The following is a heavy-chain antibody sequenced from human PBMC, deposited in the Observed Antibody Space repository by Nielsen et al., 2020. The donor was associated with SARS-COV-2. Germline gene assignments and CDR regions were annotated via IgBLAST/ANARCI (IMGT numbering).Heavy chain of an antibody. J-gene: IGHJ5*02. CDR1: GYTFGDYG. CDR2: MCPSDGSI. D-gene: IGHD5-12*01. CDR3: GRPMLEVATITCGIP. Sequence: ASVKVSCKASGYTFGDYGVTWVRQAPGPGLEWMGRMCPSDGSISYAEKFQGRVTMTRDTSTSTAYMELSSLRSEDTAMYYCGRPMLEVATITCGIPWGQGTLVTVSS. V-gene: IGHV1-46*01.